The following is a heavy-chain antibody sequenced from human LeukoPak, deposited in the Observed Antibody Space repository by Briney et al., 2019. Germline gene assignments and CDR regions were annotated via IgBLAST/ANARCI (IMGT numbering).Heavy chain of an antibody. CDR3: VRDRGYSTFDY. V-gene: IGHV3-7*03. J-gene: IGHJ4*02. CDR2: INLDGSEI. Sequence: GGSLRLSCEASGFVFGHSWMSWVRQAPGKGLEWVANINLDGSEINYLDSLTGRLTISRDNAKDSLYLQMSGLRAEDTAVYFCVRDRGYSTFDYWGQGTLVTVSS. D-gene: IGHD3-22*01. CDR1: GFVFGHSW.